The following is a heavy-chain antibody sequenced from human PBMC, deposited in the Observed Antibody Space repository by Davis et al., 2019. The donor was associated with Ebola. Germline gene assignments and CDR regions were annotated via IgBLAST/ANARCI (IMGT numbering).Heavy chain of an antibody. Sequence: GESLKISCAASGFTLSSYWMHWVRQTPGKGLVWVSRINSDGSSTSYADSVKGRFTISRDNSKNTLYLQMNSLRAEDTAVYYCARDRILEWLGYGMDVWGQGTTVTVSS. J-gene: IGHJ6*02. CDR1: GFTLSSYW. CDR2: INSDGSST. D-gene: IGHD3-3*01. V-gene: IGHV3-74*01. CDR3: ARDRILEWLGYGMDV.